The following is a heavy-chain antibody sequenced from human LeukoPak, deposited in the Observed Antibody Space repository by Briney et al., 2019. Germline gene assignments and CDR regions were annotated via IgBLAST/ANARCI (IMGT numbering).Heavy chain of an antibody. CDR1: GYSFTSYW. CDR3: ARLPRQGSSGLGWLDP. Sequence: GESLKITCKGSGYSFTSYWIGWVRQMPGKGLEWMGIIYPGDSDTRYSPSFQGQVTISADKSISTAYLQWRSLKASDSAMYYCARLPRQGSSGLGWLDPWGQGTLVTVSS. J-gene: IGHJ5*02. CDR2: IYPGDSDT. D-gene: IGHD3-22*01. V-gene: IGHV5-51*01.